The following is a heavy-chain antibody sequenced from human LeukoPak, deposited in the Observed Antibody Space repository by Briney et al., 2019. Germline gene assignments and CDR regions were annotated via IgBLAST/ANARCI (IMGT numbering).Heavy chain of an antibody. V-gene: IGHV3-21*01. CDR3: ARGGGYCGGDCYGIDY. CDR1: GFTFSSYT. CDR2: ISDRTSYI. Sequence: SGGSLRLSCAASGFTFSSYTLNWVRQAPGKGLEWVSSISDRTSYIYYADSVKGRFTISRDNAKNSLYLQMNSLRAEDTAVYYCARGGGYCGGDCYGIDYWGQGTLVTVSS. J-gene: IGHJ4*02. D-gene: IGHD2-21*01.